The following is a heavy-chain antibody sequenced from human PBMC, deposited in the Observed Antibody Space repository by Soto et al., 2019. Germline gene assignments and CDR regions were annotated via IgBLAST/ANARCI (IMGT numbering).Heavy chain of an antibody. CDR3: ARGMYKSGWNLDL. J-gene: IGHJ5*02. CDR1: GGSVSSGTYF. V-gene: IGHV4-61*01. CDR2: ILHSGSS. D-gene: IGHD6-19*01. Sequence: SETLSLTCPVSGGSVSSGTYFWSWVRQPPGGGLEWIAYILHSGSSMYNPSLKSRVTISLSTSKTQFSLRLTSVTAADTAVYHCARGMYKSGWNLDLWGQGIVVTVSS.